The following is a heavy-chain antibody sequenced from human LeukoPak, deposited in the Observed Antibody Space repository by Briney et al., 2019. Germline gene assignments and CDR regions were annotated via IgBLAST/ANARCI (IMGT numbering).Heavy chain of an antibody. CDR2: INHSGST. Sequence: PETLSLTCAVYGGSFSGYSWSWIRQPPGKGLEWIGEINHSGSTNYNPSLKSRVTISVDTSKNQFSLKLNSVTAADTAVYYCARETIAAAGMSIDHWGQGTLVTVSS. CDR1: GGSFSGYS. CDR3: ARETIAAAGMSIDH. D-gene: IGHD6-13*01. J-gene: IGHJ4*02. V-gene: IGHV4-34*01.